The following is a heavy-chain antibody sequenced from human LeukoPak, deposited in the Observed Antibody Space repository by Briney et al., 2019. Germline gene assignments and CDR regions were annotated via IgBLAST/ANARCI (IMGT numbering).Heavy chain of an antibody. V-gene: IGHV3-23*01. CDR3: AKDEVDTAMVSNFDY. Sequence: PGGSLRLSCAASGFTFSSYAMSWVRQAPGKGLEWVSAISGSGGSTYYADSVKGRFSISRDNSKNTLYLQMNSLRAEDTAVYYCAKDEVDTAMVSNFDYWGQGTLVTVSS. D-gene: IGHD5-18*01. J-gene: IGHJ4*02. CDR2: ISGSGGST. CDR1: GFTFSSYA.